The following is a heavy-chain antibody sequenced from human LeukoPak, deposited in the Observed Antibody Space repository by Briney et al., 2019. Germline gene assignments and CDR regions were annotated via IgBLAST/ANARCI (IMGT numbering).Heavy chain of an antibody. Sequence: GRSLRLSCAESVFTFSIYASSGVRQAPGQGLEWVSAISGSGGRTYYADSVKGRFTLSRDNSKNTLYLQMNSVRAEDTAVYYCAKDRAIDYWGQGTLVTVSS. V-gene: IGHV3-23*01. CDR2: ISGSGGRT. CDR3: AKDRAIDY. CDR1: VFTFSIYA. J-gene: IGHJ4*02.